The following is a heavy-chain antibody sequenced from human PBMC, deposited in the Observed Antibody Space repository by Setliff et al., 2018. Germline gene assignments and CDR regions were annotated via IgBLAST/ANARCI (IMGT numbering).Heavy chain of an antibody. J-gene: IGHJ4*02. CDR1: GDTFSSSG. D-gene: IGHD3-3*01. V-gene: IGHV1-69*11. CDR2: SIPILKTA. Sequence: SVKVSCKASGDTFSSSGITWVRQAPGEGLEWVGRSIPILKTANYAQKFQGRVTLSVDDSATTAYMDLRSLKLEDTAVYFCARELRSPFWHIDSWGQGTLVTVS. CDR3: ARELRSPFWHIDS.